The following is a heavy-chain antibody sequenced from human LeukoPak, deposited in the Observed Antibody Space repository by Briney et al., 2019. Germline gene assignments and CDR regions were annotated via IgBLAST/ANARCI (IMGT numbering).Heavy chain of an antibody. V-gene: IGHV3-30*18. CDR3: AKGLDSRRELAPFDY. D-gene: IGHD1-26*01. Sequence: GGSLRLSCAASGFTFSSYGMHWVRQAPGKGLEWLAVISYDGTNKYYADSVRGRFTISRDNSKNTLYLQMNSLRAEDTAVYYCAKGLDSRRELAPFDYWGQGTLVTVSS. CDR1: GFTFSSYG. J-gene: IGHJ4*02. CDR2: ISYDGTNK.